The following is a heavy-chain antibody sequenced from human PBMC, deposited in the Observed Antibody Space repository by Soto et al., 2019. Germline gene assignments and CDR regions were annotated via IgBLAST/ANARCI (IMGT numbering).Heavy chain of an antibody. V-gene: IGHV1-69*06. J-gene: IGHJ3*02. CDR2: IIPIFGTA. CDR3: ASYDSSGYYYFTDAFDI. Sequence: SVKVSCKASGGTFSSYAISWVRQAPGQGLEWMGGIIPIFGTANYAQKFQGRVTITADKSTSTAYMGLSSLRSEDTAVYYCASYDSSGYYYFTDAFDIWGQGTMVTVSS. D-gene: IGHD3-22*01. CDR1: GGTFSSYA.